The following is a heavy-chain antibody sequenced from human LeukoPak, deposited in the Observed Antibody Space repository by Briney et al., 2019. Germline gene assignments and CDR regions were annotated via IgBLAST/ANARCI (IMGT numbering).Heavy chain of an antibody. CDR1: GFTFTYFW. Sequence: GASLRLSCAASGFTFTYFWMTWVSQAPGKGLEWVANIKNDGSQKYYADSVEGRFTISRDNAKHLLYLQMHGLRADDTAVYYCVWGHYGDYTGQGTLVTVSS. CDR3: VWGHYGDY. CDR2: IKNDGSQK. V-gene: IGHV3-7*04. J-gene: IGHJ4*02.